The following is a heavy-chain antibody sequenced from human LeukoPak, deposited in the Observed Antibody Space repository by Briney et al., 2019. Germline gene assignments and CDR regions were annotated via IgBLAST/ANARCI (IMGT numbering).Heavy chain of an antibody. D-gene: IGHD3-3*01. Sequence: GGSLRLSCAASGFTISSNYMSWVRQAPGKGLEWVSVIYSGGSTYYADSVKGRFTISRDNAKNSLYLQMNSLRAEDTAVYYCARRFWSGYFYFDYWGQGTLVTVSS. CDR1: GFTISSNY. J-gene: IGHJ4*02. V-gene: IGHV3-53*01. CDR3: ARRFWSGYFYFDY. CDR2: IYSGGST.